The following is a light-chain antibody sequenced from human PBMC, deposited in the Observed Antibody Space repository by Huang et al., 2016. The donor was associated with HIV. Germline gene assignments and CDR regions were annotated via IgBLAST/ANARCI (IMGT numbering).Light chain of an antibody. CDR1: QSVSNY. CDR3: QQSYSTPWT. J-gene: IGKJ1*01. Sequence: DIQMTQSPSSLSASVGDRVTITCRASQSVSNYLNWYQQKPGKAPKFLIYGASNLEDVVPSRFSGSGSGTDFTLTISSLQPEDFATYYCQQSYSTPWTFGHGTKVEVK. V-gene: IGKV1-39*01. CDR2: GAS.